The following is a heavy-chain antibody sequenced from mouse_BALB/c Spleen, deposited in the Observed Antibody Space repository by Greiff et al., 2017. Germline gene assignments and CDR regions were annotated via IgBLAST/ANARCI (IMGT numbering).Heavy chain of an antibody. CDR2: INSNGGST. CDR3: ARHGDYDVPFFAY. V-gene: IGHV5-6-2*01. D-gene: IGHD2-4*01. CDR1: GFTFSSYY. J-gene: IGHJ3*01. Sequence: EVQGVESGGGLVKLGGSLKLSCAASGFTFSSYYMSWVRQTPEKRLELVAAINSNGGSTYYPDTVKGRFTISRDNAKNTLYLQMSSLKSEDTALYYCARHGDYDVPFFAYWGQGTLVTVSA.